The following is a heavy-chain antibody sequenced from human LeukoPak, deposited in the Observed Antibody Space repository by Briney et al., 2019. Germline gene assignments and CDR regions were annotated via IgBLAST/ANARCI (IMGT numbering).Heavy chain of an antibody. J-gene: IGHJ4*02. CDR2: ISQSGADV. CDR3: ASVARLLAD. CDR1: GFTFSDYY. D-gene: IGHD3-9*01. V-gene: IGHV3-11*01. Sequence: GGSLRLSCAASGFTFSDYYMNWIRQAPGKGLEYIAYISQSGADVSYADSVKGRFTVSRDNAKNSVFLQMDSLTAEDTAVHYCASVARLLADWGQGTLVTVSS.